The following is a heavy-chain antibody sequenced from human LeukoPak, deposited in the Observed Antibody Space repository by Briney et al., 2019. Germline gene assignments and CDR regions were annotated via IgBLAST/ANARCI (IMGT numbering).Heavy chain of an antibody. V-gene: IGHV4-59*01. Sequence: SETLSLTCTVAGGSISSYYWSWIRQPPGKGPEWIGYIYYSGSTNYSPSLKSRVTISVDTSKNQFSLKLSSVTAADTAVYYCARESGYDRDFDYWGQGTLVTVSS. CDR3: ARESGYDRDFDY. CDR1: GGSISSYY. CDR2: IYYSGST. D-gene: IGHD5-12*01. J-gene: IGHJ4*02.